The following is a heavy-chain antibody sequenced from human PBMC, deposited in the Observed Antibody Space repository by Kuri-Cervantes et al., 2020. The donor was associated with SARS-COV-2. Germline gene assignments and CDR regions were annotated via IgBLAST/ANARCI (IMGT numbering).Heavy chain of an antibody. V-gene: IGHV1-2*04. D-gene: IGHD2-2*01. CDR2: INPNSGGT. J-gene: IGHJ6*02. CDR1: GYTFTGYY. Sequence: ASVKVSCKASGYTFTGYYMHWVRQAPGQGLEWMGWINPNSGGTNYAQKFQGWVTMTRDTSISTAYMELSSLRSEDTAVYYCARKRVVPAAMCSGMDVWGQGTMVTVSS. CDR3: ARKRVVPAAMCSGMDV.